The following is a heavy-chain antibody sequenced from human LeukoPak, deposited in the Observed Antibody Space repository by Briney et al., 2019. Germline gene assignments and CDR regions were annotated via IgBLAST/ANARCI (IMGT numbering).Heavy chain of an antibody. Sequence: GGSLRLSCVVSGFTVSNAWMSWVRQVPGKGLEWVGRIKSNTDGGTTEYAAPVKGRFTISRDDSKNTLYLQMNSLKSEDTAVYYCTSYDILTGYYPFDYWGQGTLVTVSS. D-gene: IGHD3-9*01. CDR1: GFTVSNAW. CDR2: IKSNTDGGTT. CDR3: TSYDILTGYYPFDY. J-gene: IGHJ4*02. V-gene: IGHV3-15*01.